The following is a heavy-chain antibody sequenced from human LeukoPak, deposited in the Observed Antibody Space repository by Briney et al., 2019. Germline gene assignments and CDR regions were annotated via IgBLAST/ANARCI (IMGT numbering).Heavy chain of an antibody. V-gene: IGHV3-11*01. CDR3: ARDTQKYCTNGVCYGLDY. J-gene: IGHJ4*02. CDR2: ISSSGSTI. D-gene: IGHD2-8*01. CDR1: GFTFSDYY. Sequence: PGGSLRLSCAASGFTFSDYYMSWIRQAPGKLLEWVSYISSSGSTIYYADSVKGRFTISRDNAKNSLYLQMNSLRAEDTAVYYCARDTQKYCTNGVCYGLDYWGQGTLVTVSS.